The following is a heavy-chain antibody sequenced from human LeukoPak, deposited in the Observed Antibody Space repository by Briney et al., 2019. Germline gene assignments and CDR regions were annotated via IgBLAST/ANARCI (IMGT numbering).Heavy chain of an antibody. CDR2: TWYDGTNK. CDR1: GFTFSSYV. Sequence: GLSLRLSCAASGFTFSSYVMHWVRQAPGKGLEWVAVTWYDGTNKYFADSVRGRFSISGDNSKNTLYLQMNSLRAEDTAVYYCARGDRSSWFNFDYWGQGTLVTVSS. D-gene: IGHD6-13*01. J-gene: IGHJ4*02. CDR3: ARGDRSSWFNFDY. V-gene: IGHV3-33*01.